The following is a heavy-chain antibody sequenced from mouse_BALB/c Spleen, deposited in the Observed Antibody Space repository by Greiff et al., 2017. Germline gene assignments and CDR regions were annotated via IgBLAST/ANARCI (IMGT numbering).Heavy chain of an antibody. V-gene: IGHV14-4*02. J-gene: IGHJ2*01. Sequence: VQLQQSGAELVRSGASVKLSCTASGFNIKDYYMHWVKQRPEQGLEWIGWIDPENGDTEYAPKFQGKATMTADTSSNTAYLQLSSLTSEDTAVYYCITTVEGEDYWGQGTTLTVSS. D-gene: IGHD1-1*01. CDR1: GFNIKDYY. CDR2: IDPENGDT. CDR3: ITTVEGEDY.